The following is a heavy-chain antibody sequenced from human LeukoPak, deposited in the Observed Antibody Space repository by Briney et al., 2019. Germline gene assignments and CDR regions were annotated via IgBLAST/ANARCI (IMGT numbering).Heavy chain of an antibody. CDR3: VKGPYYYGSGSYARLVY. Sequence: GGSLRLSCAASGFTFSSYAIHWVRQAPGKGLEYVSAISSNGGSTYYADSVKGRFTISRDNSKNTLYLQMSSLRAEDTAVYYCVKGPYYYGSGSYARLVYWGQGTLVTVSS. CDR1: GFTFSSYA. V-gene: IGHV3-64D*06. D-gene: IGHD3-10*01. CDR2: ISSNGGST. J-gene: IGHJ4*02.